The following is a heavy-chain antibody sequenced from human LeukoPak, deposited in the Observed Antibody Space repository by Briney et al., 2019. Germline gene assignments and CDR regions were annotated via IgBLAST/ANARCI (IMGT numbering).Heavy chain of an antibody. J-gene: IGHJ4*02. CDR3: ARGFIPTTQSSGWYS. CDR2: INPSGGST. V-gene: IGHV1-46*01. Sequence: ASVKVSCKASGYTFTSYYMHWVRQAPGQGLEWMGIINPSGGSTSYAQKFQGRVTITADESTSTAYMELSSLRSEDTAVYYCARGFIPTTQSSGWYSWGQGTLVTVSS. CDR1: GYTFTSYY. D-gene: IGHD6-19*01.